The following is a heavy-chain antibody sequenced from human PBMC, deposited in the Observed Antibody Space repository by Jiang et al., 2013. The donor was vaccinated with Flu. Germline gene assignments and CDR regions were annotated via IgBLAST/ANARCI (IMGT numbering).Heavy chain of an antibody. Sequence: GLVKPSETLSLTCTVSGGSISSSNYCWGWIRQPPGKGLEWIGSIYYSGSTYYNPSLKSRVTISVDTSKNQFSLKLSSVTAADTAVYYCARHRKRGYNYWYFDLWGRGTLVTVSS. D-gene: IGHD5-18*01. J-gene: IGHJ2*01. CDR1: GGSISSSNYC. V-gene: IGHV4-39*01. CDR2: IYYSGST. CDR3: ARHRKRGYNYWYFDL.